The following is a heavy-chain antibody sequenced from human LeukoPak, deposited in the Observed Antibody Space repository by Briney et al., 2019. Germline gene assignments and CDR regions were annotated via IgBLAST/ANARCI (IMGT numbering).Heavy chain of an antibody. CDR2: IYTSGST. Sequence: SETLSLTCTVSGGSFGSGTYFWSWIRQPAGKGLEWIGRIYTSGSTNYNPSLKSRVTISVDTSKNQFSLKLSSVTAADTAVYYCARGSVFLTGSYFDYWGQGTLVTVSS. V-gene: IGHV4-61*02. CDR1: GGSFGSGTYF. D-gene: IGHD3-9*01. J-gene: IGHJ4*02. CDR3: ARGSVFLTGSYFDY.